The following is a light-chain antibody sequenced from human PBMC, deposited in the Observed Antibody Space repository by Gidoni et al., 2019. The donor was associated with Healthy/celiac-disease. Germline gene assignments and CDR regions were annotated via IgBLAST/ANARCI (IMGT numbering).Light chain of an antibody. Sequence: EIVLTQSPAPLSLSPGERATLSCRASQRVSSYLAWYQQKPGQAPRLLIYDASNRATGIPARFSGSGSGTDFTLTISSLEPEDFAVYYCQQRSNWLLIFXGXTKVEIK. V-gene: IGKV3-11*01. CDR2: DAS. J-gene: IGKJ4*01. CDR1: QRVSSY. CDR3: QQRSNWLLI.